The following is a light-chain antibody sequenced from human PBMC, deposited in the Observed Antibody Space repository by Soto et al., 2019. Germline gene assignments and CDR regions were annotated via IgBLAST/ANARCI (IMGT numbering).Light chain of an antibody. J-gene: IGKJ5*01. V-gene: IGKV3-15*01. CDR2: GAS. Sequence: MMMAQSPATLSVSPGERVTLSCRTSHSVNSHVAWYQQKPGQAPRLLLYGASTRATGIPVRFSGSGFGTEFTLTINSLQSEDFAVYYCQQYKNWPLFGQGTRLEI. CDR1: HSVNSH. CDR3: QQYKNWPL.